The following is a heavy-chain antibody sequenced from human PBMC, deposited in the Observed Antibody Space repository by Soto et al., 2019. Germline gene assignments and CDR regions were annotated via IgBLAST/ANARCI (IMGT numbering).Heavy chain of an antibody. CDR1: GFTFSNYG. CDR3: AKKETTGYYSHLGYFDC. J-gene: IGHJ4*02. D-gene: IGHD3-9*01. Sequence: GGSLRLSCAASGFTFSNYGMNWVRQAPGKGLEWVSSISGSGGTTSYADSVKGRFTISRDNSKNTLYLQMNSLRAEDTAVYYCAKKETTGYYSHLGYFDCWGQGTLVTVSS. V-gene: IGHV3-23*01. CDR2: ISGSGGTT.